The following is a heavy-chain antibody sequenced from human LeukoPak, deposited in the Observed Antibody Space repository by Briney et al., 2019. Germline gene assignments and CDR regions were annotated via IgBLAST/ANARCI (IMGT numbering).Heavy chain of an antibody. CDR2: IYPGDSDT. V-gene: IGHV5-51*01. CDR3: ARPSPYYYGSGSYKALDAFDI. D-gene: IGHD3-10*01. J-gene: IGHJ3*02. Sequence: GESLKISCKGSGYSFTSYWIGWVRQMPGKGLEWMVIIYPGDSDTRYSPSFQGQLTISADKSISTAYLQWSSLKASDTAMYYRARPSPYYYGSGSYKALDAFDIWGQGTMVTVSS. CDR1: GYSFTSYW.